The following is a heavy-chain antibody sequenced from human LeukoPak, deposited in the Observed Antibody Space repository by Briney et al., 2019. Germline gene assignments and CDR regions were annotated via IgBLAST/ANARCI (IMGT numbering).Heavy chain of an antibody. CDR2: ISYDGSNK. CDR1: GFTFSSYA. J-gene: IGHJ6*02. V-gene: IGHV3-30-3*01. CDR3: ARDVTINYYGMDV. D-gene: IGHD4-17*01. Sequence: GRSLRLSCAASGFTFSSYAMHWVRQAPGKELEWVAVISYDGSNKYYADSVKGRFTISRDNSKNTLYLQMNSLRAEDTAVYYCARDVTINYYGMDVWGQGTTVTVSS.